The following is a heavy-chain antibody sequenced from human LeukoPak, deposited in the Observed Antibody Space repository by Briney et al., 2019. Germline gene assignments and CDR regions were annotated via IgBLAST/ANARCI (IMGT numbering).Heavy chain of an antibody. V-gene: IGHV3-21*01. J-gene: IGHJ5*02. Sequence: GGSLRLSCAASGFTFSSYSMNWVRQAPGKGLEWVSSISSSSSYIYYADSVKGRFTISRDNAKNSLYLQMNSLRAEDTAGYYCARDVTGDRGFDPWGQGTLVTVSS. D-gene: IGHD7-27*01. CDR1: GFTFSSYS. CDR2: ISSSSSYI. CDR3: ARDVTGDRGFDP.